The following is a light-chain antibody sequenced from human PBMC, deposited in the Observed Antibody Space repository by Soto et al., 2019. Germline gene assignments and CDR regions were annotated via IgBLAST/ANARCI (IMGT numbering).Light chain of an antibody. Sequence: EIVMTQSPATLSVSPGESATLSCRASQRISSSNLAWYQQKPGQAPRLLIYGASSRATGIPARFSGSGSGTEVTLTISSLQSEDFAVYYCQQYNNWPPCTFGQGTKLEIK. J-gene: IGKJ2*02. CDR2: GAS. CDR3: QQYNNWPPCT. V-gene: IGKV3-15*01. CDR1: QRISSSN.